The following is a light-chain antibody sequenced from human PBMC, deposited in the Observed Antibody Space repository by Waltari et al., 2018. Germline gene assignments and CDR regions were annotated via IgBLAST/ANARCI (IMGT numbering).Light chain of an antibody. J-gene: IGLJ3*02. Sequence: QSALTQPRSVSGSPGQSVTISCTGTSSDVGGYNYVSWYQQHPDKAPKLIIYDINKRPAGVPDRFSGSKSGNTASLTISGLQAEDEADYYCCSDVGSNIYWVFGGGTKLTVL. CDR1: SSDVGGYNY. CDR3: CSDVGSNIYWV. V-gene: IGLV2-11*01. CDR2: DIN.